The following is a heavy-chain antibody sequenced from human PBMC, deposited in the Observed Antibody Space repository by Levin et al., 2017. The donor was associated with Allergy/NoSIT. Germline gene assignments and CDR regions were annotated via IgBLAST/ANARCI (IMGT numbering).Heavy chain of an antibody. CDR2: ISYDGSNK. D-gene: IGHD4-23*01. V-gene: IGHV3-30*18. CDR3: AKPRYGGNSGYYFDY. CDR1: GFTFSSYG. Sequence: GGSLRLSCAASGFTFSSYGMHWVRQAPGKGLEWVAVISYDGSNKYYADSVKGRFTISRDNSKNTLYLQMNSLRAEDTAVYYCAKPRYGGNSGYYFDYWGQGTLVTVSS. J-gene: IGHJ4*02.